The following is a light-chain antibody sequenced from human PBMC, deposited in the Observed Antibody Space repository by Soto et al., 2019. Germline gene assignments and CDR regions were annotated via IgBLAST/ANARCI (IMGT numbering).Light chain of an antibody. CDR2: EVS. CDR3: SSYTSSSTQ. V-gene: IGLV2-14*01. Sequence: QSALTQPASVSGSPGQSITISCTGTSSDVGGYNYVSWYQQHPGKAPKLMIYEVSNRPSGVSNRFSGSKSGNTASLTISGLQAEDEADYYCSSYTSSSTQFGGGTKLTAL. CDR1: SSDVGGYNY. J-gene: IGLJ2*01.